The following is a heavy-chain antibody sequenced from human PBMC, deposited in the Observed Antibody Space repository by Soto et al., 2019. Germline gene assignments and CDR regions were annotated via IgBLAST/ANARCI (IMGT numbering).Heavy chain of an antibody. D-gene: IGHD6-19*01. Sequence: QVQLVQSGAEVRKPGASVKVSCKASGYTFTSDGISWVRQAPGQGLEWMGWISAKNGNTNYAQKFQGRVTMTTDTSTNTAYMELRSLRSDDTAVYYFARVFKQWLPPDYWGQGTLVTVSS. J-gene: IGHJ4*02. V-gene: IGHV1-18*01. CDR1: GYTFTSDG. CDR3: ARVFKQWLPPDY. CDR2: ISAKNGNT.